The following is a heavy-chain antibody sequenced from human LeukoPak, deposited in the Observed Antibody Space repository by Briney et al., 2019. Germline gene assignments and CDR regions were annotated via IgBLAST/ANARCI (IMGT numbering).Heavy chain of an antibody. CDR2: IYSGGST. J-gene: IGHJ6*03. D-gene: IGHD3-10*01. CDR1: GFTVSSNY. Sequence: GGSLRLSCAASGFTVSSNYMSWVRQAPGKGLEWVSVIYSGGSTYYADSVKGRFTTSRDNSKNTLYLQMNSLRAEDTAVYYCARVVRGVFPYYYYYMDVWGKGTTVTISS. V-gene: IGHV3-66*01. CDR3: ARVVRGVFPYYYYYMDV.